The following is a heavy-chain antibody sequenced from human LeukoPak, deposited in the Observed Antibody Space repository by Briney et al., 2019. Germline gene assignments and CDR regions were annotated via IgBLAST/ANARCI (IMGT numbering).Heavy chain of an antibody. CDR1: GFTFSSYG. J-gene: IGHJ4*02. CDR3: AKGRYSSGWALDY. CDR2: TSYDGSNK. Sequence: PGGSLRLSCAASGFTFSSYGMHWVRQAPGKGLEWVAVTSYDGSNKYYADSVKGRFTISRDNSKNTLYLQMNSLRAEDTAVYYCAKGRYSSGWALDYWGQGTLVTVSS. V-gene: IGHV3-30*18. D-gene: IGHD6-19*01.